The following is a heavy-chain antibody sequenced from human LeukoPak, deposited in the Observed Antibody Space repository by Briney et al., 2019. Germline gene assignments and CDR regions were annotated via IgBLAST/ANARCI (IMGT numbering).Heavy chain of an antibody. Sequence: GGPLRLSCAPSGFTFSGHWMSWLRQAPGKGLEWVANINQGGSDKYYVDSVKGRFTISRDNANNLLYLQMNSLRGEDTAVYYCTRDRSRAEDDWGQGTLVTVSS. J-gene: IGHJ4*02. V-gene: IGHV3-7*01. D-gene: IGHD1-14*01. CDR3: TRDRSRAEDD. CDR2: INQGGSDK. CDR1: GFTFSGHW.